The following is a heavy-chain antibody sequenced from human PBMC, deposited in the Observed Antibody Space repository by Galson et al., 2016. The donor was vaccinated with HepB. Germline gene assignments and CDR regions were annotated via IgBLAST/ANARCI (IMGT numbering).Heavy chain of an antibody. D-gene: IGHD6-13*01. CDR3: AREDPTIAAASFDY. J-gene: IGHJ4*02. CDR1: GFTFSSYG. Sequence: SLRLSCAASGFTFSSYGMHWVRQAPGKGLEWVALIWYDGSNKYYADSVKGRFTISRDNSKNTLYLQMNSLRAEETAVYYCAREDPTIAAASFDYWGQGTLVTVSS. V-gene: IGHV3-33*01. CDR2: IWYDGSNK.